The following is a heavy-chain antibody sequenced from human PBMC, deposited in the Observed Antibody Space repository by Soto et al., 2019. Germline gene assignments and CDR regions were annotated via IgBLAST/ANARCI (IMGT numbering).Heavy chain of an antibody. Sequence: SVKVSSKASGGSFTSYAISWVPQAPGQGFEWRGGIIPIFGTANYAQKFQGRATITANESSSTAYMELSSLRSEDTAVYYCARAGIAARLYYYGMDVWGQGTTVTVSS. J-gene: IGHJ6*02. CDR2: IIPIFGTA. D-gene: IGHD6-6*01. CDR1: GGSFTSYA. CDR3: ARAGIAARLYYYGMDV. V-gene: IGHV1-69*13.